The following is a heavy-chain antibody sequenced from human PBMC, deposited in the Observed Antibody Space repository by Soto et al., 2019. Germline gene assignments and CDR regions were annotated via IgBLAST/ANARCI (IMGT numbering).Heavy chain of an antibody. CDR1: GFSLSTSGVG. J-gene: IGHJ4*02. CDR3: AHRQRTGYFDH. CDR2: LYWDDDK. V-gene: IGHV2-5*02. Sequence: QITLKESGPTLVKPTQTLTLTCTFSGFSLSTSGVGVGWIRQPPGKALEWLALLYWDDDKRYSPSLKSRLTITKDTTNTQAVLTMTVMDPVDTAKYGCAHRQRTGYFDHWGQGTLVPVSS.